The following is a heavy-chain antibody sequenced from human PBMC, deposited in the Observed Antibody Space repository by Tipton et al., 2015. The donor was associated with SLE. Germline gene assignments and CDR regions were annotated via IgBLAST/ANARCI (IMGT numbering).Heavy chain of an antibody. CDR1: GGSISSYY. D-gene: IGHD2-15*01. Sequence: TLSLTCTVSGGSISSYYWSWIRQPPGKGLEWIGEINHSGSTNYNPSLKSRVTISVDTSTNQFSLKLSSVTAADTAVYYCARGLGVVVAVAFDIWGQGTMVTVSS. CDR2: INHSGST. V-gene: IGHV4-34*01. CDR3: ARGLGVVVAVAFDI. J-gene: IGHJ3*02.